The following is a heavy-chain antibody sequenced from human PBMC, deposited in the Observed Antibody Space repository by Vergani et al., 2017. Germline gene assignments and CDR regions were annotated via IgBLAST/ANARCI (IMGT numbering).Heavy chain of an antibody. V-gene: IGHV3-48*01. Sequence: EVQLVESGGDLVQPGGSLRLSCAASGFTFSDFGMNWVRQAPGKGLEWLSYISTSSRTIYYADSVKGRFTISRDNAKNSLSLQMNSLRAEDTAVYFCVRDAPPVGFDIWGQGTMVTVSS. D-gene: IGHD1-26*01. J-gene: IGHJ3*02. CDR2: ISTSSRTI. CDR1: GFTFSDFG. CDR3: VRDAPPVGFDI.